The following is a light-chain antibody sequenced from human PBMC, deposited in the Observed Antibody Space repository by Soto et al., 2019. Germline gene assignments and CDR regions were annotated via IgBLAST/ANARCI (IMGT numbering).Light chain of an antibody. V-gene: IGKV1-39*01. CDR3: QQSYSTPPT. Sequence: DIQMTQSPSSLTASVGDRVTITCRASQSISSYLNWYQQKPGKAPKLLIYAASSLQSGVPSRFSGSGSGTDFTLTISSLLPEVFATYYCQQSYSTPPTFGQGTKVDIK. J-gene: IGKJ1*01. CDR2: AAS. CDR1: QSISSY.